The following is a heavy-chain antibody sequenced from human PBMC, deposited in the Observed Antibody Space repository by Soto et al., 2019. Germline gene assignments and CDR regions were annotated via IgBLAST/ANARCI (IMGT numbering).Heavy chain of an antibody. D-gene: IGHD6-6*01. CDR3: ARGFQDGSSSRVDY. Sequence: ASETLSLTCAVYGGSFSGYYWSWIRQPPGKGLEWIGEINHSGSTNYNPSLKSRVAISVDTSKNQFSLKLSSVTAADTAVYYCARGFQDGSSSRVDYWGQGTLVTVSS. CDR2: INHSGST. CDR1: GGSFSGYY. J-gene: IGHJ4*02. V-gene: IGHV4-34*01.